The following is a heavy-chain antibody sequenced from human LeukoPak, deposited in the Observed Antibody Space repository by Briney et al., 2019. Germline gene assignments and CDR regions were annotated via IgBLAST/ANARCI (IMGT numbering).Heavy chain of an antibody. V-gene: IGHV4-59*01. CDR3: ARGVRMDITIFSYYYYMDV. CDR2: IYYSGST. D-gene: IGHD3-9*01. J-gene: IGHJ6*03. Sequence: SGGSLRLSCAASGFTFSSYEMNWVRQAPGKGLEWIGYIYYSGSTNYNPSLKSRVTISVDTSKNQFSLKLSSVTAADTAVYYCARGVRMDITIFSYYYYMDVWGKGTTVTISS. CDR1: GFTFSSYE.